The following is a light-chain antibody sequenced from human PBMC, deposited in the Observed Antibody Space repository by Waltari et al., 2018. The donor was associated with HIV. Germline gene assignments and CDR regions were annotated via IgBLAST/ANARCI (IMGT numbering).Light chain of an antibody. Sequence: QSVLTQSPSASGTPGQSVTIPCSGSGPNLGSNNVHWYQQVPGTAPKLLIYRNNRRPSGVPDRFSGSKSGASASLAISGLQSEDEADYYCAAWDDSLNGPVFGGGTRLTVL. CDR2: RNN. J-gene: IGLJ2*01. V-gene: IGLV1-44*01. CDR1: GPNLGSNN. CDR3: AAWDDSLNGPV.